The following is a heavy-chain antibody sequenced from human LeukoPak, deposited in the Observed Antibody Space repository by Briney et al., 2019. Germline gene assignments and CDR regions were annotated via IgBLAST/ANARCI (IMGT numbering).Heavy chain of an antibody. Sequence: PGGSLRLSCAASGFTLRSYAMSWVRQAPGKGLEWVSAISGSGGSTYYADSVKGRFTISRDNSKNTLYLQMNSLRAEDTAVYYCAKDHYSSGWYPTPFDYWGQGTLVTVSS. CDR2: ISGSGGST. V-gene: IGHV3-23*01. CDR1: GFTLRSYA. CDR3: AKDHYSSGWYPTPFDY. D-gene: IGHD6-19*01. J-gene: IGHJ4*02.